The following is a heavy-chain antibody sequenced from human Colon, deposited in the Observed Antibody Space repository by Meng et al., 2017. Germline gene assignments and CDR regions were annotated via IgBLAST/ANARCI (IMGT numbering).Heavy chain of an antibody. D-gene: IGHD1-26*01. J-gene: IGHJ6*02. CDR1: GFTFSSYE. CDR2: ISSSGSTI. Sequence: GESLKISCAASGFTFSSYEMNWVRQAPGKGLEWFSYISSSGSTIYYADSVKGRFTISRDNAKNSLYLKMNSLRAEDTAVYYCASWGSYGFYYGMDVWGQGITVTV. CDR3: ASWGSYGFYYGMDV. V-gene: IGHV3-48*03.